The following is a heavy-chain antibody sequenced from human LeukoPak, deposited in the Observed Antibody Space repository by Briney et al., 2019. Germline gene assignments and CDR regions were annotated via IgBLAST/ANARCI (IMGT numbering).Heavy chain of an antibody. CDR3: ARQLPTAAADTRGYFDY. CDR2: IFYGEST. V-gene: IGHV4-39*01. D-gene: IGHD6-25*01. J-gene: IGHJ4*01. CDR1: AGSISNGDYY. Sequence: PSETLSLTCSVSAGSISNGDYYWGWIRQAPGKGLEWIGCIFYGESTHYNPSLKSRATISVDTSKNQFSLKLTSVTAADAAIYYCARQLPTAAADTRGYFDYWGQGTGVTFSS.